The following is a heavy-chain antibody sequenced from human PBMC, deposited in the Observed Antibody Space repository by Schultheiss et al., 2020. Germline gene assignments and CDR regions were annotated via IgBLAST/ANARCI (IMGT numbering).Heavy chain of an antibody. Sequence: ESLKISCAVYGGSFSGYYWSWIRQPPGKGLEWIGYIYYSGSTNYNPSLKSRVTISVDTSKNQFSLNLSSVTAADTAVYYCADTTLWFGELLFGDDAFDIWGQGTMVTVSS. V-gene: IGHV4-59*01. D-gene: IGHD3-10*01. CDR2: IYYSGST. CDR1: GGSFSGYY. J-gene: IGHJ3*02. CDR3: ADTTLWFGELLFGDDAFDI.